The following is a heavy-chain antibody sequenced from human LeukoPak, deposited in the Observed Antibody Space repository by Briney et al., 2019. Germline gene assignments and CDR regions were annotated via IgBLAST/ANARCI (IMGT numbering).Heavy chain of an antibody. J-gene: IGHJ5*02. V-gene: IGHV3-9*01. Sequence: LAGGSLRLSCSTSGFNFDAYVMHWVRQGPGKGLEWVAGISGNSSSIVYADSVKGRFTISRDNTKNSLYLQMNSLRAEDTALYYCAKDRESSSSWHNGLDPWGQGTLVTVSS. CDR3: AKDRESSSSWHNGLDP. D-gene: IGHD6-13*01. CDR1: GFNFDAYV. CDR2: ISGNSSSI.